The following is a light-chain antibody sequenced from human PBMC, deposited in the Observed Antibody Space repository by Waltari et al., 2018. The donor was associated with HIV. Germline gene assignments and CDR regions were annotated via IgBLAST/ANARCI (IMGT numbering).Light chain of an antibody. V-gene: IGLV1-47*01. CDR3: ASWDDNLNAFV. Sequence: QSVLTQPPSASATPGQRITISCSGGNSNIESNYVYWYQQLPGTAPKVFIYRNSQRPSGVPDRFSGSKSGTSASLIISGLRSGDEADYHCASWDDNLNAFVFGTGTKVTVL. CDR1: NSNIESNY. J-gene: IGLJ1*01. CDR2: RNS.